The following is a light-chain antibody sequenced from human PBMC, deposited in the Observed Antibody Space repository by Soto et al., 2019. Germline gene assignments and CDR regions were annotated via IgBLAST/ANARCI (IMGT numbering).Light chain of an antibody. Sequence: DIQMTQSPSSLSASVGDRVTITCRASQSISSYLNWYQQKPGKAPKLLIYAASSLQSGVPTRFSGGGTSAVFTNTISILQPEYSANYYPQQSYNTPRTFGQGTKVDIK. CDR2: AAS. CDR1: QSISSY. CDR3: QQSYNTPRT. J-gene: IGKJ1*01. V-gene: IGKV1-39*01.